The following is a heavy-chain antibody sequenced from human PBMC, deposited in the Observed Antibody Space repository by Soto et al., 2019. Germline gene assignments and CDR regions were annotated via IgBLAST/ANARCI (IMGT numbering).Heavy chain of an antibody. V-gene: IGHV4-4*02. Sequence: PSETLSLTCAVSGGSISTSSNLWTWVRQSPGKGLEWIGDIFYTGSTNFNPSLRGRVSISVDKSENQFSLKLTSVTAADTAVYVYTSLGTTITSFDAWGQGTLVTVSS. CDR1: GGSISTSSNL. D-gene: IGHD4-4*01. CDR3: TSLGTTITSFDA. J-gene: IGHJ5*02. CDR2: IFYTGST.